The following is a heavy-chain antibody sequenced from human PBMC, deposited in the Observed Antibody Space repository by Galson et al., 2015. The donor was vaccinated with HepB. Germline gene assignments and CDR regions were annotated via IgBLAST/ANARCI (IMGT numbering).Heavy chain of an antibody. D-gene: IGHD5-24*01. V-gene: IGHV1-3*01. CDR2: VNAGNGNV. Sequence: SVKVSCKASGYSFSMYTIHWVRQAPGHRLEWMGWVNAGNGNVKYSQKLQDRITLTRDTSATTAYMELSSLESDDTAAYYCARGGQWPQFYYFDYWGLGTLVTVSS. J-gene: IGHJ4*02. CDR1: GYSFSMYT. CDR3: ARGGQWPQFYYFDY.